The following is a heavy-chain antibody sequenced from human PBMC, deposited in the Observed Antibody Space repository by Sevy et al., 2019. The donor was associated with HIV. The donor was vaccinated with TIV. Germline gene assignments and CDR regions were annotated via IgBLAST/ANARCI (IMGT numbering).Heavy chain of an antibody. CDR3: ARSYKNYDRSGYYYDY. CDR1: GGSISSYY. D-gene: IGHD3-22*01. CDR2: IYYSGST. Sequence: SETLSLTCTVSGGSISSYYWSWIRQPPGKGLEWIGYIYYSGSTNYNPSLKSRVTISVDTSKNQFSLKLRSVTAADTAVYYCARSYKNYDRSGYYYDYWGQGTLVTVSS. V-gene: IGHV4-59*01. J-gene: IGHJ4*02.